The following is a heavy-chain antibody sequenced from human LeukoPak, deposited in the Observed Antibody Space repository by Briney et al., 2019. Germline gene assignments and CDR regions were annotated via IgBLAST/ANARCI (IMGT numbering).Heavy chain of an antibody. J-gene: IGHJ4*02. D-gene: IGHD5-12*01. CDR1: GYSFTNYW. CDR2: IYPGDSDT. Sequence: GESLKISCKGSGYSFTNYWIGWVRQMPGKGLEWMGIIYPGDSDTRYSPSFQGQVTISADKSISTAYLQWSSLKASDTAMYYCARVGYSGYDAMGYFDYWGQGTLVTVSS. CDR3: ARVGYSGYDAMGYFDY. V-gene: IGHV5-51*01.